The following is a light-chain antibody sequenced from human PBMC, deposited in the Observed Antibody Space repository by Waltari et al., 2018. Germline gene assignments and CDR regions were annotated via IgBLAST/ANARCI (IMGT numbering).Light chain of an antibody. V-gene: IGLV9-49*01. Sequence: QPVLTQPPSASASLGASPPHTCPPNGCYSPYTVGRYTHRPGKGPRFVIRVGTGGSVGSKGDGIRDRFSVLGSGLNRYLTIKNIKEEDESDYHCGTDHDSGSNFVYVFGGGTKLTVL. CDR1: GCYSPYT. CDR2: VGTGGSVG. CDR3: GTDHDSGSNFVYV. J-gene: IGLJ2*01.